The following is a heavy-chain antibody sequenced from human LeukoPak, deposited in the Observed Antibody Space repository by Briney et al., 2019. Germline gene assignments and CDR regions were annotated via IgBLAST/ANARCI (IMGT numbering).Heavy chain of an antibody. CDR1: GFTFSSYG. CDR3: AKDLRHLGAVAGIIGY. D-gene: IGHD6-19*01. V-gene: IGHV3-30*18. CDR2: ISYDGSNK. Sequence: GGSLRLSCAASGFTFSSYGMHWVRQAPGKGLEWVAVISYDGSNKYYADSVKGRFTISRDNSKNTPYLQMNSLRAEDTAVYYCAKDLRHLGAVAGIIGYWGQGTLVTVSS. J-gene: IGHJ4*02.